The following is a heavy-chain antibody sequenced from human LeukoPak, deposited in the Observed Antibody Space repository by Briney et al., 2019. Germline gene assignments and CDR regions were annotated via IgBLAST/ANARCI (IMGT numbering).Heavy chain of an antibody. V-gene: IGHV3-48*03. CDR1: GFTFSSYE. J-gene: IGHJ4*02. Sequence: RGSLRLSCAASGFTFSSYEMNWVRQAPGKGLEWVSYISSGSTRYYADSVKGRFTISRDNAKNSLYLQMNSLRAEDTAVYYCARVQTTVTTLDYWGQGPMVTVSS. CDR2: ISSGSTR. D-gene: IGHD4-17*01. CDR3: ARVQTTVTTLDY.